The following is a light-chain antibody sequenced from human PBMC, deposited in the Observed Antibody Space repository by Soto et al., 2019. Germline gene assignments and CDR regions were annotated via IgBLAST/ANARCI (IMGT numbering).Light chain of an antibody. J-gene: IGLJ3*02. CDR3: SSYAGSNNWV. CDR2: EVS. V-gene: IGLV2-8*01. CDR1: SSDVGGYNY. Sequence: QSVLTQPPSASGSPGQSVTISCTGTSSDVGGYNYVSWYQQHPGKAPKLMIYEVSKRPSGVPDRFSGSKSGNTASLTVSGLQGEDEADYYCSSYAGSNNWVFGGGTQLTVL.